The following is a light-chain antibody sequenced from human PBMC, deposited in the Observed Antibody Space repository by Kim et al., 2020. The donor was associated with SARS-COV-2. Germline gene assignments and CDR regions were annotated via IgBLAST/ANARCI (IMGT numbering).Light chain of an antibody. Sequence: APGKMAGFTCEGNNIGSKSVHWYQQRPGQAPVLVMHDDSDRPSGIPERFSGSNSGNTATLTISRVEAEDEADYFCQVWDSTSDYVVFGGGTRLTVL. CDR1: NIGSKS. J-gene: IGLJ3*02. CDR2: DDS. CDR3: QVWDSTSDYVV. V-gene: IGLV3-21*03.